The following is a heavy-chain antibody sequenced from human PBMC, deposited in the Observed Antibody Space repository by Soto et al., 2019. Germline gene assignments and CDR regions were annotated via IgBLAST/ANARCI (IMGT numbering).Heavy chain of an antibody. CDR3: ARVVHCSSTSRYYYMDV. J-gene: IGHJ6*03. D-gene: IGHD2-2*01. CDR1: GGTFSSYT. CDR2: IIPILGIA. Sequence: SVKVSCKASGGTFSSYTISWVRQAPGQGLEWMGRIIPILGIANYAQKFQGRVTITADKSTSTAYMELSSLRSEDTAVYYCARVVHCSSTSRYYYMDVWGKGTTVNVSS. V-gene: IGHV1-69*02.